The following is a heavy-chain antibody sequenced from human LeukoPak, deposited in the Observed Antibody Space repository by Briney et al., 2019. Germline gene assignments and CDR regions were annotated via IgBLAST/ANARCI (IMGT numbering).Heavy chain of an antibody. V-gene: IGHV4-59*01. CDR1: GGSISSYY. CDR2: IYYSGST. CDR3: ARGAITTTVTTGPAFDI. J-gene: IGHJ3*02. Sequence: SETLSLTCTVSGGSISSYYWRWIRQPPGKGLEWIGYIYYSGSTNYNPSLKSRVTISVDTSKNQFSLKLSSVTAADTAVYYCARGAITTTVTTGPAFDIWGQGTMVTVSS. D-gene: IGHD4-4*01.